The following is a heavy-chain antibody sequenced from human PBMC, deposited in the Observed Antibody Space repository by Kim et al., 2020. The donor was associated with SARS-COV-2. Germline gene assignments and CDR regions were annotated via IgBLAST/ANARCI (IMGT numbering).Heavy chain of an antibody. J-gene: IGHJ4*02. Sequence: SVKGRFTISRDNAKNSLYLQMNSLRAEDTAVYYCARDPGSLYSSSWYSDYWGQGTLVTVSS. V-gene: IGHV3-11*05. D-gene: IGHD6-13*01. CDR3: ARDPGSLYSSSWYSDY.